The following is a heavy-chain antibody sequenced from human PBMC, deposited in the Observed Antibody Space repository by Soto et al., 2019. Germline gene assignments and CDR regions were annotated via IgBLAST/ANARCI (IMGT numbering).Heavy chain of an antibody. V-gene: IGHV4-59*01. CDR1: GGSISSYY. Sequence: SETLSLTCTVSGGSISSYYWSWIRQPPGKGLEWIGYIYYSGSTNYNPSLKSRVTISVDTSKNQFSLKLSSVTAADTAVYYCARHGVSGYGSGIDAFDIWGQGTMVTVSS. D-gene: IGHD5-12*01. CDR2: IYYSGST. J-gene: IGHJ3*02. CDR3: ARHGVSGYGSGIDAFDI.